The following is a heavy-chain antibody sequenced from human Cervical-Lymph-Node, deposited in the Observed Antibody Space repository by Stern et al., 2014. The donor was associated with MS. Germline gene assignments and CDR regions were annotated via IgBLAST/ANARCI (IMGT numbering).Heavy chain of an antibody. J-gene: IGHJ5*02. D-gene: IGHD6-19*01. CDR1: GFTFSSYA. V-gene: IGHV3-23*04. Sequence: EVQLVESGGGLVQPGGSLTLSCAASGFTFSSYAMSWVRQAPGKGLEWVSAISGSDLSTYYADSVQGRFTISRDNSNNTLYLHMNSLRAEDTALYYCAKDRMGSGWYDYFDPWGQGTLVSVSS. CDR2: ISGSDLST. CDR3: AKDRMGSGWYDYFDP.